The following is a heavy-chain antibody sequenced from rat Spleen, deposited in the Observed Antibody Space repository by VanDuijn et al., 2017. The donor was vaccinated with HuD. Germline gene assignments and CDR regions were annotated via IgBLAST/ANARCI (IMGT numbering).Heavy chain of an antibody. CDR2: INSAGST. D-gene: IGHD1-12*02. V-gene: IGHV3-3*01. CDR1: EYSISSSYR. Sequence: QLQEAGPGLVKPSQSLSLSCSVTEYSISSSYRWNWIRKFPGNKLEWMGYINSAGSTNYNPSLKSQISLTRDTSKNQFFLQVNSVNTEDTATYYCARSEGTHYYLPFADWGQGTLVTVSS. CDR3: ARSEGTHYYLPFAD. J-gene: IGHJ3*01.